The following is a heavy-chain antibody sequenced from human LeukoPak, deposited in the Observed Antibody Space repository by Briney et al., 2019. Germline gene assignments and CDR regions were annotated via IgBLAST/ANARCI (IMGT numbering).Heavy chain of an antibody. Sequence: SETLSLTCGVSGYSITSGYHWGWIRQPPGKGLGWIGNIYHTGSTYYNPSLKSRVTISVDTSKNQFSLQLSSVTAADTAVYYCARRGLSYYYDSSGYHIDYWGQGTLVTVSS. J-gene: IGHJ4*02. CDR2: IYHTGST. CDR1: GYSITSGYH. D-gene: IGHD3-22*01. CDR3: ARRGLSYYYDSSGYHIDY. V-gene: IGHV4-38-2*01.